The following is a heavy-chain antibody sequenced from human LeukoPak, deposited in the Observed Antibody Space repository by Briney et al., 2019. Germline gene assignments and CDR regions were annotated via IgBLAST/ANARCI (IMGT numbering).Heavy chain of an antibody. V-gene: IGHV3-21*01. CDR2: ISSSSSYI. CDR1: GFTFSSYS. D-gene: IGHD1-26*01. J-gene: IGHJ3*02. Sequence: PGGSLRLSCAASGFTFSSYSMNWVRQAPGKGLEWVSSISSSSSYIYYADSVKGRFTISRGNAKNSLYLQMNSLRAEDTAVYYCARAPSAEDTFDIWGQGTMVTVSS. CDR3: ARAPSAEDTFDI.